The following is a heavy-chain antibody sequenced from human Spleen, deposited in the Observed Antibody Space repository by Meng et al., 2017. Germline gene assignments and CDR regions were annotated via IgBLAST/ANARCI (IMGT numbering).Heavy chain of an antibody. J-gene: IGHJ6*02. D-gene: IGHD2-15*01. Sequence: ASVKVSCKPSGYNFPDYWLHWVRRAPGQGLEWMGRIDPKSGDKHYAQRFQGRVTMTTDTSTSTAYMELRSLRSDDTAVYYCAREDCSGGSCNDFHYFGMDVWGQGTTVTVSS. CDR2: IDPKSGDK. CDR3: AREDCSGGSCNDFHYFGMDV. CDR1: GYNFPDYW. V-gene: IGHV1-2*06.